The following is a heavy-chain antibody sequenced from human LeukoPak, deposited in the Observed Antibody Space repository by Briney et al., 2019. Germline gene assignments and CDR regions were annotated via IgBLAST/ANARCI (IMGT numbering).Heavy chain of an antibody. V-gene: IGHV3-30-3*01. CDR1: GFIFNNYA. Sequence: GRSLRLSCVASGFIFNNYAMHWVRQAPGKGLEWVAVISYDGSNEYYADSVKGRFTISRDTSKNTLYLQMSSLRAEDTAIYYCTRDSLYGSGTQGDYWGQGTLVTVSS. D-gene: IGHD3-10*01. CDR3: TRDSLYGSGTQGDY. CDR2: ISYDGSNE. J-gene: IGHJ4*02.